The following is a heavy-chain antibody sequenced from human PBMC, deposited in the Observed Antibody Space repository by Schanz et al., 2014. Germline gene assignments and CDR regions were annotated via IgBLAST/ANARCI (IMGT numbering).Heavy chain of an antibody. Sequence: EVQLVESGGGVVQPGRSLRLSCAASGFTFSSYAMSWVRQAPGKGLEWVSALSGSGGSTYYADSVKGRFTISRDNSKNTLYLQMNSLRAGDTAVYYCARGTDWNLHYWGQGALVTVSS. D-gene: IGHD1-1*01. CDR1: GFTFSSYA. V-gene: IGHV3-23*04. J-gene: IGHJ4*02. CDR3: ARGTDWNLHY. CDR2: LSGSGGST.